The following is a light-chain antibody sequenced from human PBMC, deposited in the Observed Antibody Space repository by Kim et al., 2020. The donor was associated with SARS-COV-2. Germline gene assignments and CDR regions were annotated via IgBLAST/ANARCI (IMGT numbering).Light chain of an antibody. CDR1: SLRSYY. Sequence: LEQTVRITCQGDSLRSYYASWYQQKPGQAPVLVIYGKNNRPSGIPDRFSGSSSGNTASLTITGAQAEDEADYYCNSRDSSGNPLYVFGTGTKVTVL. V-gene: IGLV3-19*01. CDR3: NSRDSSGNPLYV. CDR2: GKN. J-gene: IGLJ1*01.